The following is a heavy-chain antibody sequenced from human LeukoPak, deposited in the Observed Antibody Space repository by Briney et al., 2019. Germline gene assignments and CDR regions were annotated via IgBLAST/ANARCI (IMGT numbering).Heavy chain of an antibody. CDR1: GFTFSSYS. Sequence: PGGSLRLSCAASGFTFSSYSMNWVRQAPGKGLEWVSSISSSSSYIYYADSVKGRFTISRDNAKNSLYLQMNSLRAEDTAVYYCARKEQLWSPFDYWGQGTLVTVSS. CDR3: ARKEQLWSPFDY. D-gene: IGHD5-18*01. V-gene: IGHV3-21*01. CDR2: ISSSSSYI. J-gene: IGHJ4*02.